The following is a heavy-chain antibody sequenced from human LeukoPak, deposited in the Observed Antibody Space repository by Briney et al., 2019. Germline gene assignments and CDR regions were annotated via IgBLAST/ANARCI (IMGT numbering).Heavy chain of an antibody. V-gene: IGHV3-49*04. CDR3: TREVLTMIRGVTNWSDP. D-gene: IGHD3-10*01. CDR1: GFSFGDYA. Sequence: GRSLRLSCTTSGFSFGDYALSWVRQAPGKGLEWVGFIRSKPYGGTTQYAASVKGRFTISRDDSKSIAYLQMNSLKTEDTAVYYCTREVLTMIRGVTNWSDPWGRGTLVTVSS. J-gene: IGHJ5*02. CDR2: IRSKPYGGTT.